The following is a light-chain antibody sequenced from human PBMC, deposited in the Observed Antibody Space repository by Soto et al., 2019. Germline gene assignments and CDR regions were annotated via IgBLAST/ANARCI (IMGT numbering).Light chain of an antibody. CDR1: GSDVGGYNF. CDR2: DVS. V-gene: IGLV2-14*01. Sequence: QSALTQPASVSASPGQSITISCTGAGSDVGGYNFVSWYQQHPGKAPKLMLYDVSNRPSGISNRFSGSKSGNTASLTISGLQAEDEADYYCSSYTSSSTLVIFGGGTQLTVL. J-gene: IGLJ2*01. CDR3: SSYTSSSTLVI.